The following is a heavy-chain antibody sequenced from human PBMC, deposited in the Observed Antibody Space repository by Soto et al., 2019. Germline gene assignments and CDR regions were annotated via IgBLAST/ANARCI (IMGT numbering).Heavy chain of an antibody. J-gene: IGHJ4*02. CDR2: MNPISGDT. Sequence: ASVKVSCKASGYTFTSYDISWVRQATGQGLQWMGWMNPISGDTAYAQKFQGRVTMTRNTSISTAYMELSSLRSEDTAVYFCSRSTAVGGSLDSWGQGTLVTVSS. D-gene: IGHD6-19*01. CDR3: SRSTAVGGSLDS. V-gene: IGHV1-8*01. CDR1: GYTFTSYD.